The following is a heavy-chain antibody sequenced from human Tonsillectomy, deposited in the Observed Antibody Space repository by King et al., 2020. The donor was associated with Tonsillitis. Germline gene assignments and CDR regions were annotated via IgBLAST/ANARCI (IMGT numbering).Heavy chain of an antibody. V-gene: IGHV3-23*04. CDR3: AKVVSTAKFYYFDY. D-gene: IGHD5-18*01. CDR1: GFTFSSYA. J-gene: IGHJ4*02. CDR2: ISGSGGTK. Sequence: VQLVESGGGLVQPGGSLRLSCAASGFTFSSYAMAWVRQAPGKGLEWVSGISGSGGTKYYADSVKGRFTISRDNSKKTLYLQMNILRAEDTALYYCAKVVSTAKFYYFDYWGQGTLVTVSS.